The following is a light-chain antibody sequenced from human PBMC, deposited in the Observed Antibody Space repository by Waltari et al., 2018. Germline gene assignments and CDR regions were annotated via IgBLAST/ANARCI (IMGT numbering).Light chain of an antibody. V-gene: IGKV3-20*01. J-gene: IGKJ1*01. Sequence: EIVLTQYPGTLSLSPGERVTLSCRASQSVSRTLAWYQQKPGQAPRLLIYGASIRATGIPDRFSGSGSGTDFSLTISRLEPEDFAVYYCQHYRSLPVTFGQGTKVEIK. CDR3: QHYRSLPVT. CDR2: GAS. CDR1: QSVSRT.